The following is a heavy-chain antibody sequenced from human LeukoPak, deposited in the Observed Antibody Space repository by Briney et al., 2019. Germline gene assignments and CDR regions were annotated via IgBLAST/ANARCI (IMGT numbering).Heavy chain of an antibody. V-gene: IGHV1-2*02. Sequence: ASVKVSCKASGYTFTDYYIHWVRQAPGQGLEWMGWINPNSGGTDYAQKFQGRVTMTRDTSISTAYMELSRLRSDDTAVYYCVRRTQLYNWFDPWGQGTLVIVSS. D-gene: IGHD1-1*01. CDR2: INPNSGGT. CDR3: VRRTQLYNWFDP. J-gene: IGHJ5*02. CDR1: GYTFTDYY.